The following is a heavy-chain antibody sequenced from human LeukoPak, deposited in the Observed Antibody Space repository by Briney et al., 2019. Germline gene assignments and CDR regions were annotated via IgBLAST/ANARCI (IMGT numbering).Heavy chain of an antibody. V-gene: IGHV4-34*01. J-gene: IGHJ4*02. CDR2: INHSGST. CDR1: GGSFSGYY. Sequence: SETLSLTCAVYGGSFSGYYWSWIRQPPGKGLEWIGEINHSGSTNYNPSLKSRVTISADTSKNQFSLSLTSVTAADTAVYYCARGIPGYFGTSGYYYEYWGQGILVTVSS. D-gene: IGHD3-22*01. CDR3: ARGIPGYFGTSGYYYEY.